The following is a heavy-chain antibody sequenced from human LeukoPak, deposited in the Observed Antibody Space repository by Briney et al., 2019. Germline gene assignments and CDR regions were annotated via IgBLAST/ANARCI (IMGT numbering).Heavy chain of an antibody. CDR2: IYHSGST. J-gene: IGHJ4*02. CDR3: ARETGAYSAFDY. D-gene: IGHD7-27*01. CDR1: GYSISSGYY. Sequence: SETLSLTCTVSGYSISSGYYWAWIRQPPGKGLEWIGTIYHSGSTYSNPSLKSRVTISVDTSKNQFSLRLSSVTAADTAVYYCARETGAYSAFDYWGQGTLVTVSS. V-gene: IGHV4-38-2*02.